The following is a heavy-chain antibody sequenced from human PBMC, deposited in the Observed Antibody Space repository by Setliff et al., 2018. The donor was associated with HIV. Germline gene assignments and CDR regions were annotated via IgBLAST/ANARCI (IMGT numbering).Heavy chain of an antibody. J-gene: IGHJ6*03. CDR1: GYTFANYW. Sequence: PGESLKISCKASGYTFANYWIGWVRQMPGKGLEWVGIVYPDDSDTRYSPSFQGHVTISADKSISTAYLQWSSLKASDTAVYYCSRASDPSHRMPPTNYYYYMDVWGKGTKVTVSS. D-gene: IGHD2-2*01. CDR3: SRASDPSHRMPPTNYYYYMDV. CDR2: VYPDDSDT. V-gene: IGHV5-51*01.